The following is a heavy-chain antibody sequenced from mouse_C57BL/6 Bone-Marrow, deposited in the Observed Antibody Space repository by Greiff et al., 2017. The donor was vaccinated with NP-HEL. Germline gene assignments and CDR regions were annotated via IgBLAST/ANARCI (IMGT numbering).Heavy chain of an antibody. CDR1: GYSFTGYY. J-gene: IGHJ4*01. CDR2: INPSTGGT. D-gene: IGHD2-3*01. Sequence: EVQLQQSGPELVKPGASVKISCKASGYSFTGYYMNWVKQSPEQSLEWIGEINPSTGGTTYNQKFKAKATLTVDKSSSTAYMQLKSLTSEDSAVYYCARGWLLRLYYAMDYWGQGTSVTVSS. V-gene: IGHV1-42*01. CDR3: ARGWLLRLYYAMDY.